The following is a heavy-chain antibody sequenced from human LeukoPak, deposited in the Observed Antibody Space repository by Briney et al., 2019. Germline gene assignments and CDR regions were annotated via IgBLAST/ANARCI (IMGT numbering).Heavy chain of an antibody. D-gene: IGHD6-19*01. CDR1: GGSISSYY. CDR2: IYYSGST. J-gene: IGHJ4*02. V-gene: IGHV4-59*01. Sequence: SETLSLTCTVSGGSISSYYWSWIRQPPGKGLEWIGYIYYSGSTNYNPSLKSRVTISVDTSKNQFSLKLSSVTAADTAVYYCARWTGSSGSVDYWGQGTLVTASS. CDR3: ARWTGSSGSVDY.